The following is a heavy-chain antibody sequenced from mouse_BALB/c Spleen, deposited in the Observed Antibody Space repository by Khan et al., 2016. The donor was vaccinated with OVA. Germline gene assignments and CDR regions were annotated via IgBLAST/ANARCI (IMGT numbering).Heavy chain of an antibody. CDR2: MSSGSSTI. Sequence: EVELVESGGGLVQPGGSRKLSCAASGFTFSSFGMHWVRQAPKQGLEWVAYMSSGSSTIYYVDTVKGRFTISRDNPKNTLFLQMTSLRPEDTAMYYCARSGGNFHWYFDVWGAGTSVTVSS. CDR1: GFTFSSFG. J-gene: IGHJ1*01. D-gene: IGHD2-1*01. V-gene: IGHV5-17*02. CDR3: ARSGGNFHWYFDV.